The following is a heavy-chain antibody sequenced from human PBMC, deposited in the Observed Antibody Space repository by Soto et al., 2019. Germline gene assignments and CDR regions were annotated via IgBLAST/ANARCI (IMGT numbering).Heavy chain of an antibody. V-gene: IGHV4-31*03. CDR2: IYYSGST. CDR1: GGSISSGGYY. CDR3: ARDSRLYDYIWGSYDRPDAFDI. J-gene: IGHJ3*02. Sequence: PSETLSLTCTVSGGSISSGGYYWSWIRQHPGKGLEWIGYIYYSGSTYYNPSLKSRVTISVDTSKNRFSLKLSSVTAADTAVYYCARDSRLYDYIWGSYDRPDAFDIWGQGTMVTVSS. D-gene: IGHD3-16*01.